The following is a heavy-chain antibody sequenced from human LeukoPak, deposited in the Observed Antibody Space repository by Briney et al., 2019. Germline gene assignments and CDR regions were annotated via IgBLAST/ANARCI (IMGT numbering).Heavy chain of an antibody. V-gene: IGHV3-21*04. D-gene: IGHD6-19*01. CDR3: ARDLSYSSGWRCLDY. CDR2: ISSSNSYI. CDR1: GFTFSSYS. J-gene: IGHJ4*02. Sequence: GGSLRLSCAASGFTFSSYSMNWVRQAPGKGLEWVSSISSSNSYIYYADSVKGRFTISRDNAKNSLYLQMNSLRAEDTAVYYCARDLSYSSGWRCLDYWGQGTLVTVSS.